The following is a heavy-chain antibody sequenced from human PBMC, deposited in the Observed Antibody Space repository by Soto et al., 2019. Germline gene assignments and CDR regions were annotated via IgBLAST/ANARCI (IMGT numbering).Heavy chain of an antibody. Sequence: SETLSLTCTVSGGSISCYYWSWIRQPPGKGLEWIGYIYYSGSTSYNPSLKSRLTISVDKSKNQFSLKLSSVTAADTAVYYCARCIAAVGPIDYWGQGTLVTVSS. CDR2: IYYSGST. CDR3: ARCIAAVGPIDY. D-gene: IGHD6-13*01. CDR1: GGSISCYY. V-gene: IGHV4-59*12. J-gene: IGHJ4*02.